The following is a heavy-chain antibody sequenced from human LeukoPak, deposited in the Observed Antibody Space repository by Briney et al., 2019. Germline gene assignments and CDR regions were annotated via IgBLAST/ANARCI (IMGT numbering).Heavy chain of an antibody. J-gene: IGHJ4*02. CDR3: ARGYYDSSGYYQDY. CDR2: MNPNSGNT. CDR1: GYTFTSYD. Sequence: ASVKVSCKASGYTFTSYDINWVRQATGQGLEWMGWMNPNSGNTGNAQKFQGRVTMTRNTSISTAYMELSSLRSEDTAVYYCARGYYDSSGYYQDYWGQGTLVTVSS. V-gene: IGHV1-8*01. D-gene: IGHD3-22*01.